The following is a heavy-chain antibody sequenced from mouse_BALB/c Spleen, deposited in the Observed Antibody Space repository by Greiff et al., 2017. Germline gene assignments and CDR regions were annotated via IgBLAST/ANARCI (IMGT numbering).Heavy chain of an antibody. D-gene: IGHD2-1*01. CDR1: GFTFSSYA. CDR3: ARDGNYWSFDV. Sequence: DVHLVESGGGLVKPGGSLKLSCAASGFTFSSYAMSWVRQTPEKRLEWVASISSGGSTYYPDSVKGRFTISRDNARNILYLQMSSLRSEDTAMYYCARDGNYWSFDVWGAGTTVTVSS. J-gene: IGHJ1*01. CDR2: ISSGGST. V-gene: IGHV5-6-5*01.